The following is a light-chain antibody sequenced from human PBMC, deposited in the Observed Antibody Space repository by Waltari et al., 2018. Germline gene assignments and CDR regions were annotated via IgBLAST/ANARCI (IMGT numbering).Light chain of an antibody. CDR1: QSASTN. Sequence: ERVMTQSPATLSVSPGETATLSCRASQSASTNLAWYQQKAGQAPRLLIYDASIRATGVPARFSGSGAGTGFTLTITGLQSEDFAVYYCQQYNNWLYTFGQGTKLEIK. CDR2: DAS. CDR3: QQYNNWLYT. V-gene: IGKV3-15*01. J-gene: IGKJ2*01.